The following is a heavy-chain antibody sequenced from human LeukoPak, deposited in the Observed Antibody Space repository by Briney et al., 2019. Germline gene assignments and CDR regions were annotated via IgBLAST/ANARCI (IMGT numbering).Heavy chain of an antibody. Sequence: ASVKVSCEASGYTFTSYDINWVRQATGQGLEWMGWMNPNSGNTGYAQKFQGRVTMSRNTSISTAYMELSSLRSEDTAVYYCAKDIGIFRAGRHYYYYMDVWGKGTTVTASS. D-gene: IGHD2-15*01. CDR2: MNPNSGNT. CDR3: AKDIGIFRAGRHYYYYMDV. CDR1: GYTFTSYD. V-gene: IGHV1-8*01. J-gene: IGHJ6*03.